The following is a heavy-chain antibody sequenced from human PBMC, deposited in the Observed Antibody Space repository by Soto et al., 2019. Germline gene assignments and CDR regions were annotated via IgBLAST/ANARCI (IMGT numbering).Heavy chain of an antibody. Sequence: PGGSLRLSCAASGFTFSSYGMHWVRQAPGKGLEWVAVISYDGSNKYYADSVKGRFTISRDNSKNTLYLQMNSLRAEDTAVYYCAKGHDFWSGSSGMDVWGQGTTVTVSS. V-gene: IGHV3-30*18. CDR1: GFTFSSYG. J-gene: IGHJ6*02. CDR3: AKGHDFWSGSSGMDV. CDR2: ISYDGSNK. D-gene: IGHD3-3*01.